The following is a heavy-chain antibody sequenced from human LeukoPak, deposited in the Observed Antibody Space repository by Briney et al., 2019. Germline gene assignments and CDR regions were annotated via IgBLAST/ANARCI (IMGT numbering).Heavy chain of an antibody. CDR1: GDSIRSYY. Sequence: PSETLSLTCNVSGDSIRSYYWTWIRQPPGKGLEWIGYIYYSGSTSYNPSLKSRVAISVDTSKNQFSLKLNSVTPADTAVYYCARERSSDAFDVWGQGTMVTVSS. V-gene: IGHV4-59*01. CDR2: IYYSGST. J-gene: IGHJ3*01. CDR3: ARERSSDAFDV.